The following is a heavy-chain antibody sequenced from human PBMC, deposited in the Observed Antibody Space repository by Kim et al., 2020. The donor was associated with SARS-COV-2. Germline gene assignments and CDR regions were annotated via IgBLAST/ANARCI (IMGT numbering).Heavy chain of an antibody. CDR2: VSYSGST. CDR3: AGYHFDNSGYYYAFQY. D-gene: IGHD3-22*01. J-gene: IGHJ4*02. CDR1: GGSITTYY. V-gene: IGHV4-59*12. Sequence: SETLSLTCAVSGGSITTYYWSWIRQPPGKGLEWIGYVSYSGSTNYNPSLKSRVTISRDTSKNQFSLKLTSLTAADTAVYFCAGYHFDNSGYYYAFQYWGQGSLVTVSS.